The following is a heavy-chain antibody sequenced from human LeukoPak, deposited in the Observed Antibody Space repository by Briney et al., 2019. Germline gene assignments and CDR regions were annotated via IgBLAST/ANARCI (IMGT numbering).Heavy chain of an antibody. Sequence: GGSLRLSCAASGFTFSNAWMSWVRQAPGKGLEWVGRIKSKTDGGTTDYAAPVKGRFTISRDDSKNTLYLQMNSLKTEDTAVYYCTTDYGILTGDPTLDYWGQGTLVTVSS. CDR1: GFTFSNAW. V-gene: IGHV3-15*01. D-gene: IGHD3-9*01. CDR3: TTDYGILTGDPTLDY. CDR2: IKSKTDGGTT. J-gene: IGHJ4*02.